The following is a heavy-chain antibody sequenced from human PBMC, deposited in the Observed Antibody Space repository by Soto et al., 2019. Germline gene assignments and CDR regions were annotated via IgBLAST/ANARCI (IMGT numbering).Heavy chain of an antibody. V-gene: IGHV4-59*08. Sequence: QVQLQESGPGLVKPSETLSLTCTVSGGSVSSSYWSWIRQPPGKGLEWIGYMYFSGSTSYNPSLKSRVTISVDTSKNQFSLKLTSVTAADTAVYYCARPEGGAFDIWGQGTLVTVSS. CDR2: MYFSGST. CDR3: ARPEGGAFDI. J-gene: IGHJ3*02. CDR1: GGSVSSSY.